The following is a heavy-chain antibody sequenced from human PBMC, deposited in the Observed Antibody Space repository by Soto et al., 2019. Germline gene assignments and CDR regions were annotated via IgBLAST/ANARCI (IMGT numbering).Heavy chain of an antibody. CDR2: INPNSGGT. D-gene: IGHD3-22*01. J-gene: IGHJ3*02. CDR3: ARVGVPIYYDSSGYYSTDGAFDI. V-gene: IGHV1-2*02. CDR1: GYTFTGYY. Sequence: RASVKVSCKASGYTFTGYYMHWVRQAPGQGLEWMGWINPNSGGTNYAQKFQGRVTMTRDTSISTAYMELSRLRSDDTAVYYCARVGVPIYYDSSGYYSTDGAFDIWGQGTMVTVSS.